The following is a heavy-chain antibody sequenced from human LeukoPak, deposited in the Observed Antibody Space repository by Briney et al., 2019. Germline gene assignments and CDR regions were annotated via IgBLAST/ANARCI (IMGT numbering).Heavy chain of an antibody. J-gene: IGHJ6*03. V-gene: IGHV1-18*01. CDR1: GYTFTSYG. Sequence: ASVKVSCKASGYTFTSYGISWVRQAPGHGLEWMGWISAYNGNTNYAQKLQVRVTMTTDTYTSTAYMDLRNLRSDDTAVYYCARDLKTVTSYYYYYMDVWGKGTTVTVSS. D-gene: IGHD4-17*01. CDR3: ARDLKTVTSYYYYYMDV. CDR2: ISAYNGNT.